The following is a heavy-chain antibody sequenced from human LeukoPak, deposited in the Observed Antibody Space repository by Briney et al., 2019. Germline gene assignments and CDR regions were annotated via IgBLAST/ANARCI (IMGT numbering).Heavy chain of an antibody. CDR1: GGSISSYY. D-gene: IGHD3-3*01. V-gene: IGHV4-59*08. CDR2: IYYSGST. J-gene: IGHJ3*02. Sequence: SETLSLTCTVSGGSISSYYWSWIRQPPGKGLEWIGYIYYSGSTNYNPSLKSRVTIPVDTSKNQFSLKLSSVTAAATAVYYCTRQIAVGYDFWSGYQPGAFDIWGQGTMVTVSS. CDR3: TRQIAVGYDFWSGYQPGAFDI.